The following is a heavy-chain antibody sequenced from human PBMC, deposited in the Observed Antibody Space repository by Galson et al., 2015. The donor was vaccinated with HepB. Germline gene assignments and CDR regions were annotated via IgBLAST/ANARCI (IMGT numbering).Heavy chain of an antibody. Sequence: SLRLSCAASGFTFSTFWMTWVRQAPGKGLEWVANIKQDGSEKYYVDSVKGRFTISRDNAKNSLYLQMNSLRAEDTAVYHCVRHLDGYAYYYGLDVWGQGTTVTVSS. D-gene: IGHD3-16*01. J-gene: IGHJ6*02. CDR3: VRHLDGYAYYYGLDV. CDR2: IKQDGSEK. V-gene: IGHV3-7*01. CDR1: GFTFSTFW.